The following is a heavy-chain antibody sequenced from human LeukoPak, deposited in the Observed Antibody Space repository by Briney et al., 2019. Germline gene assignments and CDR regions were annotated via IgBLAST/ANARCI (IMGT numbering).Heavy chain of an antibody. CDR3: ARDSRSNSYGY. V-gene: IGHV3-30*04. D-gene: IGHD5-18*01. CDR2: ISYDGSNK. CDR1: GLTFSSYA. J-gene: IGHJ4*02. Sequence: PGGSLRLSCAASGLTFSSYAMHWVRQAPGKGLEWVAVISYDGSNKYYADSVKGRFTISRDNAKNSLYLQMNSLRAEDTAVYYCARDSRSNSYGYWGQGTLVTVSS.